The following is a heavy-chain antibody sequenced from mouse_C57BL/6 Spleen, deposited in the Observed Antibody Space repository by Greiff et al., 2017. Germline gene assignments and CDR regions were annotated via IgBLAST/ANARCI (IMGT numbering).Heavy chain of an antibody. V-gene: IGHV3-6*01. CDR3: ARAPDSSGYGFAY. CDR1: GYSITSGYY. CDR2: ISYDGSN. D-gene: IGHD3-2*02. Sequence: ESGPGLVKPSQSLSLTCSVTGYSITSGYYWNWIRQFPGNKLEWMGYISYDGSNNSNPPLKNRISITRDTSKNQFFLKLNSVTTEDTATYYCARAPDSSGYGFAYWGQGTLVTVSA. J-gene: IGHJ3*01.